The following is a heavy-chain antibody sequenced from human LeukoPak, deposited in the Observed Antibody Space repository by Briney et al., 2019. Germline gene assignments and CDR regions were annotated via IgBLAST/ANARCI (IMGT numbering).Heavy chain of an antibody. J-gene: IGHJ3*01. D-gene: IGHD2-2*01. CDR1: GYTFTGYY. V-gene: IGHV1-2*02. CDR2: INPHNGDT. Sequence: ASVKVSCKASGYTFTGYYIHWVRQAPGQGLECVGWINPHNGDTYSTENFQGRVTMTRDTSITTAYMELSGLTYDDTAVYYCASDVLEPARYDAFDVWGQGTMVTVSS. CDR3: ASDVLEPARYDAFDV.